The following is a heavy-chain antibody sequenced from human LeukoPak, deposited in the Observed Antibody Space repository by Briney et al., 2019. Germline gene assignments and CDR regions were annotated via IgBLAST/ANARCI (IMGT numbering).Heavy chain of an antibody. V-gene: IGHV4-34*01. CDR2: INHSGST. J-gene: IGHJ2*01. Sequence: PSETLSLTCAVYGGSFSGYYWSWIRQPPGKGLEWIGEINHSGSTNYNPSLKSRVTISVDTYKNQFSLKLSSVTAADTAVYYCARGRGYYDSSRYFDLWGRGTLVTVSS. CDR3: ARGRGYYDSSRYFDL. D-gene: IGHD3-22*01. CDR1: GGSFSGYY.